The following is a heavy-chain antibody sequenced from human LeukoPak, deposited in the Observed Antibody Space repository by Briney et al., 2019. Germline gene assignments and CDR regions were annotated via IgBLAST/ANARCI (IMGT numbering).Heavy chain of an antibody. V-gene: IGHV3-53*01. CDR1: GFTFHDYG. J-gene: IGHJ3*02. D-gene: IGHD1-26*01. Sequence: GGSLRLSCVVSGFTFHDYGMSWVRQAPGKGLEWVSIIYSGGSTFYADSVKGRFTISRDNSRNTLYLQMNSLRAEDTAVYYCARGGSYLSAFDIWGQGTMVTVSS. CDR3: ARGGSYLSAFDI. CDR2: IYSGGST.